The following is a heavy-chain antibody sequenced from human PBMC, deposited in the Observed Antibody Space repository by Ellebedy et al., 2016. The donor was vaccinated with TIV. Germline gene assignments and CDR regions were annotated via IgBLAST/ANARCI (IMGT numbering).Heavy chain of an antibody. V-gene: IGHV3-7*01. CDR2: IRQEGDEI. CDR1: GFNFRSYW. D-gene: IGHD4-23*01. CDR3: VREDDTETVTPDY. J-gene: IGHJ4*02. Sequence: GESLKISCAASGFNFRSYWMTWVRQAPGKGLEWVAKIRQEGDEIYYVESVKGRFTISRDNAKNSLFLQMNSLRDEDTAVYYCVREDDTETVTPDYWGQGTQVTVSS.